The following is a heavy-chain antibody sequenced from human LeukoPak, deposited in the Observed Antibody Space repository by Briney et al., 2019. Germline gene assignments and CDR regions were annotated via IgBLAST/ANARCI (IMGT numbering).Heavy chain of an antibody. CDR1: GGSISSGGYY. V-gene: IGHV4-30-4*08. CDR2: IYYSGST. CDR3: ARDIQSRGYYYYGMDV. Sequence: PSETLSLTCTVSGGSISSGGYYWSWIRQHPGKGLEWIGYIYYSGSTYYNPSLKSRVTISVDTSKNQFSLKLSSVTAADTAVYYCARDIQSRGYYYYGMDVWGQGTTVTVSS. D-gene: IGHD4-11*01. J-gene: IGHJ6*02.